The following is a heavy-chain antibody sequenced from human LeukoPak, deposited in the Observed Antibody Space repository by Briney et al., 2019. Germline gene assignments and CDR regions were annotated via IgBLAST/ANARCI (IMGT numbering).Heavy chain of an antibody. CDR1: GYTFTGYY. CDR3: ARDDIVVVPAAADLNYYYYYMDV. J-gene: IGHJ6*03. V-gene: IGHV1-2*02. D-gene: IGHD2-2*01. CDR2: INPNSGGT. Sequence: GASVKVSCKASGYTFTGYYMHWVRQAPGQGLEWMGWINPNSGGTNYPQKFQGRVTMTRDTSISTAYMELSRLRSDDTAVYYCARDDIVVVPAAADLNYYYYYMDVWGKGTTVTVSS.